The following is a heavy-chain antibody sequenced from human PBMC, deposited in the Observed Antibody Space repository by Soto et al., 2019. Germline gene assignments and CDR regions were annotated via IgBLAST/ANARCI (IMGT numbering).Heavy chain of an antibody. CDR3: ARPTYCSSTHCSPFDY. J-gene: IGHJ4*02. CDR1: GYNFINHW. D-gene: IGHD2-2*01. Sequence: GESLKISCQGSGYNFINHWIAWVRQMPGKGLEWMGIVYPDDSDTRYSPSFQGRVNSSADKSISTAYLQWSSLEASDTAMYYCARPTYCSSTHCSPFDYWGQGTLVTVSS. V-gene: IGHV5-51*01. CDR2: VYPDDSDT.